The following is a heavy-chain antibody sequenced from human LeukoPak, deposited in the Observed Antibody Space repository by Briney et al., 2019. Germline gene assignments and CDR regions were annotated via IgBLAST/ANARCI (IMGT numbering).Heavy chain of an antibody. CDR1: GYTFTGYY. J-gene: IGHJ4*02. Sequence: ASVKVSCKASGYTFTGYYMHWVRQAPGQGLEWMGWINPNSGGTNYAQKFQGRVTMIRDTSISTAYMELSRLRSDDTAVYYCAREEGFGEFHFDYWGQGTLVTVSS. D-gene: IGHD3-10*01. V-gene: IGHV1-2*02. CDR3: AREEGFGEFHFDY. CDR2: INPNSGGT.